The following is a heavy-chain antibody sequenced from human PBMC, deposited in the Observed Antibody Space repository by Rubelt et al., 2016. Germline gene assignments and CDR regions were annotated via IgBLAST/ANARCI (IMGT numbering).Heavy chain of an antibody. Sequence: QVQLVQSGAEVKKPGASVKVSCKASGYTFTSYYMHWVRQAPGQGLEWMGGIIPIFGTANYEQKFQGRVTITADESTSTAYMELSRLRSEDTAVYYCARDGYNDIWGFFDYWGQGTLVTVSS. V-gene: IGHV1-69*01. CDR1: GYTFTSYY. CDR2: IIPIFGTA. CDR3: ARDGYNDIWGFFDY. J-gene: IGHJ4*02. D-gene: IGHD5-24*01.